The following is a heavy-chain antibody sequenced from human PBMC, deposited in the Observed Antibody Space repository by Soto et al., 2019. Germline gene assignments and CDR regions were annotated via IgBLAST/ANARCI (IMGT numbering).Heavy chain of an antibody. CDR2: FYYGGIT. D-gene: IGHD2-2*01. Sequence: QLQLQESGPGLVKPSETLSLTCIGSGGSISSSSYYWGRIRKPPGKGLEWIGSFYYGGITYYIPSLKSRFTISVDTSKNQFSLKRSSVTAADTAVYYCARPIDLVWGFDYWGQGTRVTVSS. CDR3: ARPIDLVWGFDY. CDR1: GGSISSSSYY. V-gene: IGHV4-39*01. J-gene: IGHJ4*02.